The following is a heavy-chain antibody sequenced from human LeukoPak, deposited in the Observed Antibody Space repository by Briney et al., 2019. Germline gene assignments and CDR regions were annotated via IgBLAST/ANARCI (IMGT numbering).Heavy chain of an antibody. CDR3: ARAPSGWSDYWYFDL. CDR2: IYSGGST. V-gene: IGHV3-53*01. Sequence: PGGSLRLSCAASGFTVSSNYMSWVRQAPGKGLEWVSVIYSGGSTYYADSVKGRFTISRDNPKNTLFLQMNSLRAEDTAVYYCARAPSGWSDYWYFDLWGRGTLVTVSS. J-gene: IGHJ2*01. CDR1: GFTVSSNY. D-gene: IGHD6-19*01.